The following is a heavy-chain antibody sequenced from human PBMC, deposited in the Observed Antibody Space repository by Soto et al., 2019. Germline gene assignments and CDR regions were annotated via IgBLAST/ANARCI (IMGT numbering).Heavy chain of an antibody. V-gene: IGHV1-18*01. CDR1: GYTFSSYG. Sequence: QVQLVQSGAEVKKPGASVKVSCKASGYTFSSYGISWVRQGPGQGLEWMGWISVYNGNKIYAQKLQGRVTMTTDTPTSTAHRERRSLIYDDATWYYCGGDGYGRSSSNDDWGQGTTVIVSS. J-gene: IGHJ4*02. D-gene: IGHD6-6*01. CDR3: GGDGYGRSSSNDD. CDR2: ISVYNGNK.